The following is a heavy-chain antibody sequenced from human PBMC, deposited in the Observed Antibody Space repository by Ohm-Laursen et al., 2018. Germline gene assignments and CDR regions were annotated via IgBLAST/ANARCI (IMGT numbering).Heavy chain of an antibody. CDR1: GGSIRSGGNY. D-gene: IGHD4-17*01. J-gene: IGHJ4*02. Sequence: SQTLSLTRTVSGGSIRSGGNYWSWIRQHPGKGLEWIGYIYYSGSTYYNPSLKSRVSISVDTSKSQFSLKLTSVSAADTAVYYCAREAGGDYPDYWGQGTLVTVSS. CDR2: IYYSGST. V-gene: IGHV4-31*03. CDR3: AREAGGDYPDY.